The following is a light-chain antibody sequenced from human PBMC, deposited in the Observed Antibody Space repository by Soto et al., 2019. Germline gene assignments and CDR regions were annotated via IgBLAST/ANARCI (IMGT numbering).Light chain of an antibody. Sequence: QSALTQPASVSGSPGQSITISCTGTSSDVGGYNHVSWYQQHPGKVPKLMIYDVSNRPSGVSNRFSGSKSGNTASLTISGLQAEDDADYYCSSYTSSSTLFVFGTGNKVTVL. V-gene: IGLV2-14*01. CDR1: SSDVGGYNH. CDR2: DVS. J-gene: IGLJ1*01. CDR3: SSYTSSSTLFV.